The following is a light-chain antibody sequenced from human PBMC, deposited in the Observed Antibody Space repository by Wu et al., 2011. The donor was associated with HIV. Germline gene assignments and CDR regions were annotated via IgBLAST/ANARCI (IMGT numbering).Light chain of an antibody. CDR3: QQYNNWPLR. CDR2: GAS. J-gene: IGKJ1*01. Sequence: CRASQSVSNKYLAWFQQKPGQAPRLLIYGASTRATGIPARFSGSGSGTEFTPTISSMQSEDFAVYYCQQYNNWPLRFGQGTKVEIK. CDR1: QSVSNKY. V-gene: IGKV3-15*01.